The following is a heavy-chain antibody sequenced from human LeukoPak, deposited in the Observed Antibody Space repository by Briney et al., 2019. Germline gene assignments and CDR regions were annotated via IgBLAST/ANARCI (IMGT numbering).Heavy chain of an antibody. D-gene: IGHD3-10*01. CDR2: MNPNSGHT. Sequence: ASVKVSCKASGYTFTSYNINWVRQATGQGLEWMGWMNPNSGHTGYAQKFQGRVTMTRNTSISTAYMELSSLRSEDTAVYYCARPVRGDDYFDYWGQGTLVTVSS. V-gene: IGHV1-8*01. CDR1: GYTFTSYN. CDR3: ARPVRGDDYFDY. J-gene: IGHJ4*02.